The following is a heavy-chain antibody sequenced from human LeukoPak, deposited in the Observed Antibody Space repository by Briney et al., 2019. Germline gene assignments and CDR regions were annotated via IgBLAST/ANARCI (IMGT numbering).Heavy chain of an antibody. CDR1: GFSLRGYA. J-gene: IGHJ4*02. D-gene: IGHD3-10*01. CDR3: ARIGLGVSFGSGFDY. Sequence: GGSLRHSCVASGFSLRGYAMHWVRQAPGRGGLEWVTMISYDGRDQYYADSVKGRFTISRDDSKNTLFLQMNSLRVEDTAMYHCARIGLGVSFGSGFDYWGQGTLVTVTS. V-gene: IGHV3-30-3*01. CDR2: ISYDGRDQ.